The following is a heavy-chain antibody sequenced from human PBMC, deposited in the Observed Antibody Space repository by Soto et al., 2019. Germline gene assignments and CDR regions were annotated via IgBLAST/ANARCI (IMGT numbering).Heavy chain of an antibody. CDR3: TTDGYAEALNFDY. Sequence: GGSLRLSCAASGFTFSNAWMNWVRQAPGKGLEWVGRIKSKTDGGTTDYAAPVKGRFTISRVDSKNTLYLQMNSLKTEDTAVYYCTTDGYAEALNFDYWGQGTLVTVSS. CDR1: GFTFSNAW. D-gene: IGHD5-12*01. CDR2: IKSKTDGGTT. J-gene: IGHJ4*02. V-gene: IGHV3-15*07.